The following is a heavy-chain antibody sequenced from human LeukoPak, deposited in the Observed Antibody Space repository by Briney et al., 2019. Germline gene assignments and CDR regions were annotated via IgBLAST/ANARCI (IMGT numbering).Heavy chain of an antibody. D-gene: IGHD1-7*01. CDR2: IYYSGST. CDR3: ARSYNWNFIDY. Sequence: SETLSLTCTVSGGSISSSSYYWGWIRQPPGKGLEWIGGIYYSGSTYYNPSLKSRVTISVDTSKNQFSLKLSSVTAADTAVYYCARSYNWNFIDYWGQGTLVTVSS. CDR1: GGSISSSSYY. J-gene: IGHJ4*02. V-gene: IGHV4-39*07.